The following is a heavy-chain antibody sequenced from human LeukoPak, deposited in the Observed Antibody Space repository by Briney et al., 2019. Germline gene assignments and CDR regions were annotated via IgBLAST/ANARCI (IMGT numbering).Heavy chain of an antibody. Sequence: SETLSLTCTVSGGSISSDDFFWGWIRQPPGKGLEWIGSIYFSGNTDYNASLKSRVTVSVDTSKNQFSLKLTSVTAADRAIYYCARHRRSYCGDDCYFLGSFDIWGQGTMVTVSS. D-gene: IGHD2-21*02. CDR3: ARHRRSYCGDDCYFLGSFDI. CDR1: GGSISSDDFF. V-gene: IGHV4-39*01. CDR2: IYFSGNT. J-gene: IGHJ3*02.